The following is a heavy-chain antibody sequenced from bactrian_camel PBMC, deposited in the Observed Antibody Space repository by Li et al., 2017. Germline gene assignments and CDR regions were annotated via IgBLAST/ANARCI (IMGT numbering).Heavy chain of an antibody. CDR3: AARTNRVWVGCATLEPGTLVT. D-gene: IGHD1*01. Sequence: VQLVESGGDSVQAGGSLRLSCAISGDTYSEYCMGWFRQAPGKEREGVACISTGGVSTYPADSVKGRFTISRDNDKNALYLQMNSLKPEDTAMYYCAARTNRVWVGCATLEPGTLVTGARGPRSPSP. CDR1: GDTYSEYC. V-gene: IGHV3S1*01. CDR2: ISTGGVST. J-gene: IGHJ6*01.